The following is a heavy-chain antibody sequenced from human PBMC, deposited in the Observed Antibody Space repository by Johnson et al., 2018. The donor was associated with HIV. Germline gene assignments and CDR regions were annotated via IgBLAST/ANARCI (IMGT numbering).Heavy chain of an antibody. V-gene: IGHV3-30*04. D-gene: IGHD6-13*01. CDR3: ARDRAYSSSWEGAFDI. Sequence: QMMLVESGGGVVQPGRSLRLSCVASGFSFSSYAMHWVRQTPGKGLEWVTLISYDGRDKFYADSAKGRCSIARDNSKNTLYLQMNTLRVEDTAVYYCARDRAYSSSWEGAFDIWGQGTMVTVSS. J-gene: IGHJ3*02. CDR2: ISYDGRDK. CDR1: GFSFSSYA.